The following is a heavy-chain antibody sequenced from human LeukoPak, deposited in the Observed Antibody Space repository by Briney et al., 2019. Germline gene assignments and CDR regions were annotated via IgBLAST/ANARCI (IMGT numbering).Heavy chain of an antibody. J-gene: IGHJ4*02. CDR3: ARDETYDYESNGYLDF. D-gene: IGHD3-22*01. CDR2: IRHDGSET. V-gene: IGHV3-7*01. CDR1: GFTFSNYW. Sequence: PGGSLRLSCTASGFTFSNYWMHWVRQAPGKGLEWVANIRHDGSETYYVDSLRGRFTISRDNAKNLVYLQMSSLRAEDTAIYYCARDETYDYESNGYLDFWGQGTVVTVSS.